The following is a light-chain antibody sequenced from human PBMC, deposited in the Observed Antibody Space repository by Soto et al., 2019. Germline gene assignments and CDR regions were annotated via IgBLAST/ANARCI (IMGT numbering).Light chain of an antibody. CDR1: QSLVHSDGNTY. Sequence: DVVVTQSPLSLPVTLGQPASISCRSSQSLVHSDGNTYLNWFQQRPGQSPRRLIYKVSQRDSGVPDRFSGSGSGTDFTLKISRVEAEDVGIYYCMKGTHWPRSFGGGTKVETK. V-gene: IGKV2-30*02. J-gene: IGKJ4*01. CDR3: MKGTHWPRS. CDR2: KVS.